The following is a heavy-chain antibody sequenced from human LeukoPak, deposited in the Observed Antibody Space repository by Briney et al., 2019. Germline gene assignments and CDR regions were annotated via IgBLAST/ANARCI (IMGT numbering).Heavy chain of an antibody. D-gene: IGHD3-22*01. Sequence: SETLSLTCTVSGGSISSSSYYWGWIRQPPGKGLEWIGSIYYSGSTYYNPSLKSRVTISVDTSKNQFSLKLSSVTAADAAVYYCARGVHYDSSGYPDFDYWGQGTLVTVSS. V-gene: IGHV4-39*07. CDR3: ARGVHYDSSGYPDFDY. CDR2: IYYSGST. CDR1: GGSISSSSYY. J-gene: IGHJ4*02.